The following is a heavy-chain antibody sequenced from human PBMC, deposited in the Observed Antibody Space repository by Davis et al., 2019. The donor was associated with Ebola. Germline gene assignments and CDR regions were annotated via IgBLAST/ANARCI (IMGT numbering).Heavy chain of an antibody. Sequence: PGGSLRLSCAASGFTFSSYAMSWVRQAPGKGLEWVSAISGSGGSTYYADSVKGRFTISRDNSKNTLYLQMNSLRAEDTAVYYCAKVPVDTMVRHYWYYYYYGMDVWGQGTTVTVSS. J-gene: IGHJ6*02. CDR1: GFTFSSYA. D-gene: IGHD3-10*01. CDR3: AKVPVDTMVRHYWYYYYYGMDV. V-gene: IGHV3-23*01. CDR2: ISGSGGST.